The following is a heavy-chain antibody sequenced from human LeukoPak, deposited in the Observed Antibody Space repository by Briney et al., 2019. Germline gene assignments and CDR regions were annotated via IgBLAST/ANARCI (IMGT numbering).Heavy chain of an antibody. D-gene: IGHD3-10*01. CDR1: GFTLSTFG. CDR2: ISSDGTNK. J-gene: IGHJ5*02. CDR3: AKDSLATSGSSLGNWFDP. V-gene: IGHV3-30*18. Sequence: GGSLRLSCAVSGFTLSTFGMHWVRQAPGEGLEWVAVISSDGTNKFSADSVKGRFTISTDNSKKTLYLQMSSLRPEDTAVYYCAKDSLATSGSSLGNWFDPWGQGTLVAVSS.